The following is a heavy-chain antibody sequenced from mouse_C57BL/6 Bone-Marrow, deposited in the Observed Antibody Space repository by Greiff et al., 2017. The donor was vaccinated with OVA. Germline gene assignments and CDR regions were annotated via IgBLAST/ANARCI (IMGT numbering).Heavy chain of an antibody. V-gene: IGHV5-4*01. CDR3: AREDYSNNYFDY. D-gene: IGHD2-5*01. J-gene: IGHJ2*01. CDR2: ISDGGSYT. CDR1: GFTFSSYA. Sequence: EVKLVESGGGLVKPGGSLKLSCAASGFTFSSYAMSWVRQTPEKRLEWVATISDGGSYTYYPDNVKGRFTISRDNAKNNLYLQMSHLKSEDTAMYYCAREDYSNNYFDYWGQGTTLTVSS.